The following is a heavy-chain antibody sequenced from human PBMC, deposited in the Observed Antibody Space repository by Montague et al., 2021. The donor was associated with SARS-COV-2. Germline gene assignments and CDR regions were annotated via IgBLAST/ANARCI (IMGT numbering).Heavy chain of an antibody. CDR3: ARVAELDVFSVYYYGLTS. V-gene: IGHV4-61*10. CDR1: GGSISRGTYY. J-gene: IGHJ6*02. CDR2: MYSSGST. D-gene: IGHD5/OR15-5a*01. Sequence: SETLSLTCTVSGGSISRGTYYWSWIRQPAGQGLEWIGRMYSSGSTNFSPSLNSRVSISLDTSKNQFSLNLRSVTTADTAVYYCARVAELDVFSVYYYGLTSGAKGPRSPSP.